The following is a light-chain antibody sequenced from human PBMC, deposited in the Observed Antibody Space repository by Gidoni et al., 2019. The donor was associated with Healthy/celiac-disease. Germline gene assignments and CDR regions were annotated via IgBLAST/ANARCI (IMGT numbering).Light chain of an antibody. J-gene: IGKJ3*01. V-gene: IGKV3-11*01. Sequence: EIVLTQSPATLSLSPWERATLSCRASQSVSSYLAWYQQKPGQAPRLRIYAASNRATGIPARFSGSGSGTDFTLTISSLEPEDFAVYYCQQRRNWPSFXPXTKVDIK. CDR2: AAS. CDR1: QSVSSY. CDR3: QQRRNWPS.